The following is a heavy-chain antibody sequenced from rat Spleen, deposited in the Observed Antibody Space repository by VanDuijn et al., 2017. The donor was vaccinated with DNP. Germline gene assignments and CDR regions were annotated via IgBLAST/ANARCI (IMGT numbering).Heavy chain of an antibody. CDR1: GFTFSNYY. Sequence: EVQLVESGGGLVQPGRSLKLSCAGSGFTFSNYYMAWVRQAPGKGLEWVTSINPDGAGTYYPEYVKGRFTISRDNAENTVYLQMNSLRSDDTATYYCASWAPIAPISTSNYWGQGVMVTVSS. CDR3: ASWAPIAPISTSNY. V-gene: IGHV5-58*01. J-gene: IGHJ2*01. CDR2: INPDGAGT. D-gene: IGHD1-2*01.